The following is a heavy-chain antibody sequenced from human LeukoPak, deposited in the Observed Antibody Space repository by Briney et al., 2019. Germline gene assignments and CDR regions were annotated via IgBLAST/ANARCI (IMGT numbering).Heavy chain of an antibody. D-gene: IGHD2-2*01. J-gene: IGHJ4*02. CDR2: ISYDGTDI. CDR1: GFTFSRYA. CDR3: ARSQCSSANCYHGGNDN. Sequence: GGSLRLSCAASGFTFSRYALHWVRQAPGKGLEWVAVISYDGTDIYYADSVKGRFTISRDNSKNTLYPQLNSLRPEDTAVYYCARSQCSSANCYHGGNDNWGQGNLVTVSS. V-gene: IGHV3-30*04.